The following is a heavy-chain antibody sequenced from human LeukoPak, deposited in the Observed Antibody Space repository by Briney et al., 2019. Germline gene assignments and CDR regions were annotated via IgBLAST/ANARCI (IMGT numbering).Heavy chain of an antibody. J-gene: IGHJ4*02. CDR3: AREAVEMAKGPLDY. D-gene: IGHD5-24*01. Sequence: SVKVSCRASGGTFSSYAISWVRQAPGQGLEWMGGIIPIFGTANYAQKFQGRVTITTDESTSTAYMELSSLRSEDTAVYYCAREAVEMAKGPLDYSGQGTLVTISS. CDR1: GGTFSSYA. V-gene: IGHV1-69*05. CDR2: IIPIFGTA.